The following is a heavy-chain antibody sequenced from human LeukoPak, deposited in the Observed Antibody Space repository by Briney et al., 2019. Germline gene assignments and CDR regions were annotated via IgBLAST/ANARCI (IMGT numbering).Heavy chain of an antibody. V-gene: IGHV3-74*01. CDR1: GFTFSSHW. J-gene: IGHJ4*02. Sequence: PGGSLRLSCAASGFTFSSHWMHWVRQAPGKGLVWVSRINSDGSSTSSADSVKGRFTISRDNAKNTLYLQMNSLRAEDTAVYYCARGTLYYGSESYDYWGQGTLVAVSS. CDR3: ARGTLYYGSESYDY. D-gene: IGHD3-10*01. CDR2: INSDGSST.